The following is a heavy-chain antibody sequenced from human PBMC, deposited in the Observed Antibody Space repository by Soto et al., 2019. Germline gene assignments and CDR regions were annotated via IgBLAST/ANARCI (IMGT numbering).Heavy chain of an antibody. V-gene: IGHV1-69*01. CDR3: ARPIXYYYDSSGQSAWFDP. CDR2: IIPIFGTA. CDR1: VGNFSRYA. D-gene: IGHD3-22*01. Sequence: SVRLSCKASVGNFSRYAIRWVRQAPGQGLEWMGGIIPIFGTANYAQKFQGRVTITADESTSTAYMELSSLRSEDTAVYYCARPIXYYYDSSGQSAWFDPWGQGTLVTVSS. J-gene: IGHJ5*02.